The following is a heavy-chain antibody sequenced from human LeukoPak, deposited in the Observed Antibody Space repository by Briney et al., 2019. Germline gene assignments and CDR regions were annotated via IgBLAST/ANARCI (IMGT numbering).Heavy chain of an antibody. V-gene: IGHV3-23*01. CDR1: GFIFSNYA. CDR3: VKGPRPDITVAHTVEN. D-gene: IGHD6-19*01. CDR2: ISSRGDST. J-gene: IGHJ4*02. Sequence: GGSLRLSCAASGFIFSNYAMSGVRQVPGRGLEWVSTISSRGDSTYVADSVKGRFTISRDNSKNSLYLQMNTVRVEDTAVYYCVKGPRPDITVAHTVENWGQGTLVTVSS.